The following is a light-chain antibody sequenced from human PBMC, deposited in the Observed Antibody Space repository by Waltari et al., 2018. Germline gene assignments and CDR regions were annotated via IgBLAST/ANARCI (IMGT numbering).Light chain of an antibody. Sequence: DIQMNQSPSVMSASVGDSVTIPCRASQGIRNYLAWFQQKPGEAPKRLIYAASNLQSGVPSRFSGSGSGTEFTLTISSLQPEDFATYYCLQHSSHPQTFGQGTKLEIK. CDR3: LQHSSHPQT. J-gene: IGKJ2*01. CDR2: AAS. V-gene: IGKV1-17*03. CDR1: QGIRNY.